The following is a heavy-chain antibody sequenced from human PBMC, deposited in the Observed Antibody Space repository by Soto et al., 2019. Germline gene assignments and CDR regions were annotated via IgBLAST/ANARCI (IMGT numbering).Heavy chain of an antibody. CDR2: IYYSRAT. CDR1: GDSISRAGKN. V-gene: IGHV4-31*03. J-gene: IGHJ4*02. D-gene: IGHD3-10*01. CDR3: AGVMPYSDYRGSDDIDY. Sequence: QVQLQESAPGLVKPSQTRSRTCTVSGDSISRAGKNWSWIRQHPGKAPEWIGYIYYSRATYYNPSLKCRVGVSLDTAKKRVSLKLSCAGATDTAVYLCAGVMPYSDYRGSDDIDYWGQGSLVTVSS.